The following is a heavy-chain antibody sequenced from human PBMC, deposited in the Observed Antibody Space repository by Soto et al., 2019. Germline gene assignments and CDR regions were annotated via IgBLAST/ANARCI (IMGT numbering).Heavy chain of an antibody. V-gene: IGHV1-8*01. J-gene: IGHJ3*02. Sequence: ASVEVSCKASGYTFTSYDINWVRQATGQGLEWMGWMNPNSGNTGCAQKFQGRVTMTRNTSISTAYMELSSLRSEDTAVDYCARGLLLWFGELLYGGDDAFDIWGQGTMVTVS. D-gene: IGHD3-10*01. CDR2: MNPNSGNT. CDR3: ARGLLLWFGELLYGGDDAFDI. CDR1: GYTFTSYD.